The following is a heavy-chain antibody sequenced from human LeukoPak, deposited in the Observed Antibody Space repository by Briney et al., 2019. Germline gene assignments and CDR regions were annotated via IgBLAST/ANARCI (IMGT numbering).Heavy chain of an antibody. CDR2: INSDGSST. Sequence: GGSLRLSCAASGFTFSSYWMHWVRQAPGKGLVWVSRINSDGSSTNYADSVKGRFTISRDASKNTVYLQLNSLRADDTAVYFCAKDWTGQWTIDYWGQGTLVTVSS. CDR3: AKDWTGQWTIDY. D-gene: IGHD3/OR15-3a*01. J-gene: IGHJ4*02. V-gene: IGHV3-74*01. CDR1: GFTFSSYW.